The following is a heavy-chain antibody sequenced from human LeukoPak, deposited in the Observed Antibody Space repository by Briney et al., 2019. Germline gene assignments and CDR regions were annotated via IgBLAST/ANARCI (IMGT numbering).Heavy chain of an antibody. CDR1: GYTFKFSG. D-gene: IGHD3-3*01. Sequence: ASVKVSCKASGYTFKFSGISWVRQAPGQRLEWMGWINAGNGNTKYSQEFQGRVTITRDTSASTAYMELSSLRSEDMAVYYCARGGPITIFGVVIGYFDYWGQGTLVTVSS. CDR3: ARGGPITIFGVVIGYFDY. J-gene: IGHJ4*02. CDR2: INAGNGNT. V-gene: IGHV1-3*03.